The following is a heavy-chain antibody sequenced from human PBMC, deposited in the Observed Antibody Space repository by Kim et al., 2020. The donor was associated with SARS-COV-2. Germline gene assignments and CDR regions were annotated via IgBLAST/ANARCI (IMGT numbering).Heavy chain of an antibody. CDR1: GFTFSDYA. CDR2: ISSSSDST. J-gene: IGHJ4*02. CDR3: AKGRSASMAAAANY. Sequence: GGSLRLSCTVSGFTFSDYAMHWVRQTPGKGLQWVSSISSSSDSTVYSDSAKGRFTISRDHANNSLYLQMNSLRPDDTAFYYCAKGRSASMAAAANYWGQG. D-gene: IGHD6-13*01. V-gene: IGHV3-9*01.